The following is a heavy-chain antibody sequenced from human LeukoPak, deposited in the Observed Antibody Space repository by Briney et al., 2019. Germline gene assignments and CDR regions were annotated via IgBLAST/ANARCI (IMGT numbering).Heavy chain of an antibody. V-gene: IGHV3-30*02. D-gene: IGHD6-25*01. J-gene: IGHJ3*02. Sequence: GGSLRLSCAASGYTFTTYGMHWVRQAPGKGLEWVAFIRYDGTNKYYADSVKGRFTISRDNSQNIVDLQMNSLRAEDTAVYYCARGGYRSPRDAFDIWGQGTMVTVSS. CDR1: GYTFTTYG. CDR2: IRYDGTNK. CDR3: ARGGYRSPRDAFDI.